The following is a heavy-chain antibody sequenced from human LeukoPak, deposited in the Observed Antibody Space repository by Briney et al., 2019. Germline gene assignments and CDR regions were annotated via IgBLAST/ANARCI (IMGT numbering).Heavy chain of an antibody. CDR1: GGSFSPYY. J-gene: IGHJ4*02. Sequence: KPSETLSLPCAVYGGSFSPYYWSWIRQPPGKGLEWIGEINHSGSTNYNPSLKSRVTISVDTSKNQFSLRLSSVTAPDTAVYYCARGGFYCGGDCYVDYWGQGTLVTVSS. V-gene: IGHV4-34*01. D-gene: IGHD2-21*02. CDR3: ARGGFYCGGDCYVDY. CDR2: INHSGST.